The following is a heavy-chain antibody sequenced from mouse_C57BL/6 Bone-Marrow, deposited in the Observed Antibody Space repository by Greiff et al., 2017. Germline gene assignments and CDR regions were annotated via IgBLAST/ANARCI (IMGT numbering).Heavy chain of an antibody. CDR2: ISDGGSYT. J-gene: IGHJ2*01. V-gene: IGHV5-4*01. CDR1: GFTFSSYA. CDR3: ARDDYDPFDY. D-gene: IGHD2-4*01. Sequence: EVQGVESGGGLVKPGGSLKLSCAASGFTFSSYAMSWVRQTPEQRLEWVATISDGGSYTYYPDNVKGRFTISRDNAKNNLYLQMSHLKSEDTAMYYCARDDYDPFDYWGQGTTLTVSS.